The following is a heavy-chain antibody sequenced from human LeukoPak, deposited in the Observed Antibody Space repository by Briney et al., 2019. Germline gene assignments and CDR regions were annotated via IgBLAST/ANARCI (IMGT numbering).Heavy chain of an antibody. Sequence: SETLSLTCTVSGGSISSGDYYWGWIRQPPGTGLEWIGYIYYSGSTYYNPSLKSRVTISVDTSKNQFSLKLSSVTAADTAVYYCARDKSDLFDYWGQGTLVTVSS. CDR2: IYYSGST. CDR3: ARDKSDLFDY. CDR1: GGSISSGDYY. V-gene: IGHV4-30-4*01. D-gene: IGHD2-21*02. J-gene: IGHJ4*02.